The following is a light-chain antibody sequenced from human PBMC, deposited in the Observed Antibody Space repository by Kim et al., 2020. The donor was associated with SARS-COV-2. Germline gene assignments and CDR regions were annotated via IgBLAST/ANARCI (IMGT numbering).Light chain of an antibody. J-gene: IGLJ2*01. CDR3: QSRDSGGNVV. CDR2: GRN. CDR1: SLRSYY. Sequence: SSELTQDPAVSVALGQTVRITCQGDSLRSYYATWYQQKPRQAPVLVIYGRNNRPSGIPDRISGSTSGNTASLTISGAQAEDEADFYCQSRDSGGNVVFGGGTKLTFL. V-gene: IGLV3-19*01.